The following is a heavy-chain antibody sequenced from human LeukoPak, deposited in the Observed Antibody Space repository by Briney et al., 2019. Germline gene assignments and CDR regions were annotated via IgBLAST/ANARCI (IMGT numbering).Heavy chain of an antibody. V-gene: IGHV3-33*01. CDR3: ARAYDSSGYYQYYYYYGMDV. CDR1: GFTFSSYG. CDR2: IWYDGSNK. D-gene: IGHD3-22*01. J-gene: IGHJ6*02. Sequence: GRSLRLSRAASGFTFSSYGMHWVRQAPGKGLEWVAVIWYDGSNKYYADSVKGRFTISRDNSKNTLYLQMNSLRAEDTAVYYCARAYDSSGYYQYYYYYGMDVWGQGTTVTVSS.